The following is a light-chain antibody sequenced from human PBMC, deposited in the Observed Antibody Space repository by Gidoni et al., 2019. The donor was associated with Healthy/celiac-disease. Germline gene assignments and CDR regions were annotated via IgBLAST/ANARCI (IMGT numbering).Light chain of an antibody. CDR3: NSRDSSGNHNWV. CDR2: GKN. Sequence: SELTQDPAVSVALGQTVRITCQGDSLRSYYASWYQQKPGQAPVLVIYGKNNRPSGIPDRFSGSSSGNTASLTITGAQAEDEADYYCNSRDSSGNHNWVFGGGTKLTVL. CDR1: SLRSYY. J-gene: IGLJ3*02. V-gene: IGLV3-19*01.